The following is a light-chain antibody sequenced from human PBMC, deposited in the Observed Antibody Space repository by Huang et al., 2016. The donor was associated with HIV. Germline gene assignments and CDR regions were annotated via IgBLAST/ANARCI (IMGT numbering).Light chain of an antibody. J-gene: IGKJ4*01. V-gene: IGKV3-15*01. CDR3: QQYNNWPPLT. CDR2: GAS. CDR1: QRVNSN. Sequence: EIVMTQSPATLSVSPGERATLSCRASQRVNSNLAWYQQKPGPAPRLLIYGASTRATGIPARFSGSGSGTEFTLTISSLQSEDFAVYYCQQYNNWPPLTFGGGTKVEIK.